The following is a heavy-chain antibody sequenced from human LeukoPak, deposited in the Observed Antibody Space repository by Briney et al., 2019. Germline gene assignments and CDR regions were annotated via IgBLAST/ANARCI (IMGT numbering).Heavy chain of an antibody. CDR3: AKETAIMAPGHFDY. V-gene: IGHV3-23*01. CDR2: ISGSGGTT. D-gene: IGHD3-16*01. J-gene: IGHJ4*02. Sequence: GGSLRLSCTASGFTFGDDGVTWVRQAPGKGLEWVSAISGSGGTTYYADSVKGRFTISRDNSKNTLYLQMNSLRADDTAVYYCAKETAIMAPGHFDYWGQGTLVTVSS. CDR1: GFTFGDDG.